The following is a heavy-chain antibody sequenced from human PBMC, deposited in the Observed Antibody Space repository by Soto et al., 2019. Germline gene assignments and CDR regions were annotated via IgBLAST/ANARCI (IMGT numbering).Heavy chain of an antibody. V-gene: IGHV3-11*05. CDR3: AREIRDGYKFYFDF. Sequence: VGSLRLSCAASGFTSNDYYMSWIRQAPGKGLEWISYISSSGSYTRYADSVKGRFTISRDKAKNSVDPHINSLRAEDTAVYYCAREIRDGYKFYFDFWGQGTLVTVSS. J-gene: IGHJ4*02. D-gene: IGHD5-12*01. CDR2: ISSSGSYT. CDR1: GFTSNDYY.